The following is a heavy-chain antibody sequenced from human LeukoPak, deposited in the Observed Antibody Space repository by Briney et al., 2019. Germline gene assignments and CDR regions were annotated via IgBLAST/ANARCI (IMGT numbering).Heavy chain of an antibody. CDR1: GGTFSSYA. CDR3: ACGSSPPFDY. Sequence: SVQVSCKASGGTFSSYAISWVRQAPGQGLEWMGGIIPIFGTANYAQKFQGRVTITAEESTSTAYMELSSLRSEDTAVYYCACGSSPPFDYWGQGTLVTVSS. V-gene: IGHV1-69*13. CDR2: IIPIFGTA. J-gene: IGHJ4*02. D-gene: IGHD1-26*01.